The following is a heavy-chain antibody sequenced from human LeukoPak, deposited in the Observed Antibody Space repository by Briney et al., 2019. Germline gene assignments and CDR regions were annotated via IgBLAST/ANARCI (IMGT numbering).Heavy chain of an antibody. CDR2: IYYSGST. J-gene: IGHJ3*02. CDR3: ARTGVAVDAFDI. V-gene: IGHV4-31*02. CDR1: GFTFSSYA. D-gene: IGHD6-19*01. Sequence: LRLSCAASGFTFSSYAMSWVRQAPGKGLEWIGYIYYSGSTYYNPSLKSRVTISVDTSKNQFSLKLSSVTAADTAVYYCARTGVAVDAFDIGAQGTRVPVFS.